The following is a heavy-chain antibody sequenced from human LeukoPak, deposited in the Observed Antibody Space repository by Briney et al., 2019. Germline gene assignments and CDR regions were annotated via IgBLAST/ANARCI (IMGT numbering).Heavy chain of an antibody. Sequence: ASVKVSCKASGYTFTSYYMHWVRQAPGQGLERMGIINPSGGSTSYAQKFQGRVTMTRDMSTSTVYMELSSLRSEDTAVYYCARVYDSSGYYESPFDYWGQGTLVTVSS. J-gene: IGHJ4*02. V-gene: IGHV1-46*01. CDR3: ARVYDSSGYYESPFDY. CDR1: GYTFTSYY. CDR2: INPSGGST. D-gene: IGHD3-22*01.